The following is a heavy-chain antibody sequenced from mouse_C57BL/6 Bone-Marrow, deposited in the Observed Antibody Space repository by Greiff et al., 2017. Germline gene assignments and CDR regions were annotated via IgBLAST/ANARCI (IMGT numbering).Heavy chain of an antibody. CDR3: ARSLLIRSPMDY. CDR2: IDPSDSYT. CDR1: GYTFTSYW. Sequence: QVQLQQPGAELVMPGASVKLSCKASGYTFTSYWMHWVKQRPGQGLEWIGEIDPSDSYTNYNQKFKGKSTLTVDQSSSTAYMQLSSLTSDDSAVYYCARSLLIRSPMDYWGQGTSVTVSS. D-gene: IGHD1-1*01. V-gene: IGHV1-69*01. J-gene: IGHJ4*01.